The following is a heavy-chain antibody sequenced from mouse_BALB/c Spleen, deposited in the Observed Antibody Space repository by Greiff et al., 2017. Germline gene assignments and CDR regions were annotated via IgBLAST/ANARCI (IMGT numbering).Heavy chain of an antibody. Sequence: LVKTGASVKISCKASGYSFTGYYMHWVKQSHGKSLEWIGYISCYNGATSYNQKFKGKATFTVDTSSSTAYMQFNSLTSEDSAVYYCARSYGYRDYAMDYWGQGTLVTVSS. CDR1: GYSFTGYY. V-gene: IGHV1S34*01. J-gene: IGHJ4*01. CDR3: ARSYGYRDYAMDY. CDR2: ISCYNGAT. D-gene: IGHD1-2*01.